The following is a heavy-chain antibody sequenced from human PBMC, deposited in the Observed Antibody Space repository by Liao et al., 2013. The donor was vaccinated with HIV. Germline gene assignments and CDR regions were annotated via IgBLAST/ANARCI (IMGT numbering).Heavy chain of an antibody. J-gene: IGHJ3*01. V-gene: IGHV4-4*07. Sequence: QMQLQESGPGLVKPSETLSLTCAVSGGSINNHYWNWIRQPAGRGLEWIGRIHTSGNTNYNPSLLSRVTMSVDSSKNQVSLKLTSVTAADTAVYYCAARITISGVAIPHALDVWGQGTMVAVSS. CDR3: AARITISGVAIPHALDV. CDR2: IHTSGNT. CDR1: GGSINNHY. D-gene: IGHD3-3*01.